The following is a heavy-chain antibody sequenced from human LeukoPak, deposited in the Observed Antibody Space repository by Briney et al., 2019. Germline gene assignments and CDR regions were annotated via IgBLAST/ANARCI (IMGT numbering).Heavy chain of an antibody. V-gene: IGHV1-18*01. CDR2: ISPYNGNT. Sequence: ASVKVSCKASGYTFTNFGISWVRQAPGQGLEWMGWISPYNGNTDYPQKVQGRVTMTTDTSTSTAYMELRSLRLDDTAVYYCARGGVGHCSGGSCPTSWFDPWGQGTLVTVSS. CDR1: GYTFTNFG. D-gene: IGHD2-15*01. CDR3: ARGGVGHCSGGSCPTSWFDP. J-gene: IGHJ5*02.